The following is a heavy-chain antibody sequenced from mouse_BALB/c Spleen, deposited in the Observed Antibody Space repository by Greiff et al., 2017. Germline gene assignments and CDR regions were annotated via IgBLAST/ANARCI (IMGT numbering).Heavy chain of an antibody. CDR2: INPGSGGT. V-gene: IGHV1-54*01. D-gene: IGHD1-1*01. J-gene: IGHJ2*01. CDR1: GYAFTNYL. Sequence: QVQLQQSGAELVRPGTSVKVSCKASGYAFTNYLIEWVKQRPGQGLEWIGVINPGSGGTNYNEKFKGKATLTADKSSSTAYMQLSSLTSDDSAVYFCARGDYGSSPFDYWGQGTTLTVSS. CDR3: ARGDYGSSPFDY.